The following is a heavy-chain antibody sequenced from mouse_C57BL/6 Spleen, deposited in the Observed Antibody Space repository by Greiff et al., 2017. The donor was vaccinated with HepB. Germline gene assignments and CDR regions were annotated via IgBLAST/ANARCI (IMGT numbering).Heavy chain of an antibody. CDR3: ARDPHYSNYDAMDY. CDR2: ISDGGSYT. Sequence: EVHLVESGGGLVKPGGSLKLSCAASGFTFSSYAMSWVRQTPEKRLEWVATISDGGSYTYYPDNVKGRFTISRDNAKNNLYLQMNQLKSEDTAMYYCARDPHYSNYDAMDYWGQGTSVTVSS. D-gene: IGHD2-5*01. V-gene: IGHV5-4*01. J-gene: IGHJ4*01. CDR1: GFTFSSYA.